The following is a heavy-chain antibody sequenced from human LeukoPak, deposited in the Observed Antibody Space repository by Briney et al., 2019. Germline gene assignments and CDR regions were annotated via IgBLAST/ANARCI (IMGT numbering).Heavy chain of an antibody. D-gene: IGHD4-17*01. CDR2: ISSSGSTI. J-gene: IGHJ4*02. CDR1: GFTFSDYY. CDR3: ARVDYGDYPFDY. Sequence: GGSLRLSCAASGFTFSDYYMSWIRKAPGKGLEWVSYISSSGSTIYYADSVKGRFTISRDNAKSSLYLQMNSLRAEDTAVYYCARVDYGDYPFDYWGQGTLVTVSS. V-gene: IGHV3-11*01.